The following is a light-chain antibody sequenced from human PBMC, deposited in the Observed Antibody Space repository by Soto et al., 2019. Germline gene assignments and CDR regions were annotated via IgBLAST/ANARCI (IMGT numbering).Light chain of an antibody. CDR3: QNYNSAPQT. CDR2: GAS. V-gene: IGKV1-27*01. J-gene: IGKJ1*01. Sequence: DIQMTQSPSSLSASIGDRVTITCRASQAISNYLAWYQQRPGRVPKLLIYGASTLHSGVPSRFSGSGSGTDFTLNINSLQPEDFATYYCQNYNSAPQTLGQGTKVEIK. CDR1: QAISNY.